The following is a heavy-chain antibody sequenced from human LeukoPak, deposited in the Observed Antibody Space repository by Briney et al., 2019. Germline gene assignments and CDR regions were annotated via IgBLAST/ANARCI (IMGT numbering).Heavy chain of an antibody. D-gene: IGHD6-13*01. CDR3: ARIPTYSSSWSSFDY. CDR1: GFSFSSHW. V-gene: IGHV3-7*05. CDR2: IKQDGGEK. J-gene: IGHJ4*02. Sequence: GGSLRLSCAASGFSFSSHWMSWVRQAPGKGLEWVANIKQDGGEKYYVDSVKGRFTISRDNAKNSLYLQMNSLRAEDTAVYYCARIPTYSSSWSSFDYWGQGTLVTVSS.